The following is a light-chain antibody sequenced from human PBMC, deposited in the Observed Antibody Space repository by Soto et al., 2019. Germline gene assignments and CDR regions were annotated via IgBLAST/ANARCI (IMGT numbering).Light chain of an antibody. CDR3: QQYGSTLPVT. CDR2: GAS. J-gene: IGKJ5*01. Sequence: EIVLTQSPGTLSLSPGERATLSCRASQSVRSNYLAWYQQKPGQAPRLLIFGASTRATGIPDRFSGSGSGADFTLSISRLEPEDFAVYYCQQYGSTLPVTFGQGTRLEIK. CDR1: QSVRSNY. V-gene: IGKV3-20*01.